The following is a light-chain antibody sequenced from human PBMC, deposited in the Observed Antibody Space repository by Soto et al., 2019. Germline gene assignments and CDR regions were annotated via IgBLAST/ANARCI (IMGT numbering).Light chain of an antibody. Sequence: DIVMTQSPDSLAVSLGEGATINCKSSQSVLYSSNNQNYLAWYQQKPGQPPKLLFYCASTRASGVPYRFSGSGSGSDFTLTISSLQAEDVTVYYCQQYHSTPYTFGQGTKVDIK. V-gene: IGKV4-1*01. J-gene: IGKJ2*01. CDR1: QSVLYSSNNQNY. CDR2: CAS. CDR3: QQYHSTPYT.